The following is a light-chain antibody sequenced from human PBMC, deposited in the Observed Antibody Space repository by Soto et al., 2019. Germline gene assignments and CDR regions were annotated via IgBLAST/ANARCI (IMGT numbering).Light chain of an antibody. CDR2: DAS. Sequence: EIVLTQSPATLSLSPGERATLSCRASQSVGSYLAWFQQRPGQAPRLVIHDASKRATGIPARFSGSGSGTDFSLTISGLEPEDFAVYYCQQRDNCPFTFGPGTTVDIK. CDR3: QQRDNCPFT. CDR1: QSVGSY. V-gene: IGKV3-11*01. J-gene: IGKJ3*01.